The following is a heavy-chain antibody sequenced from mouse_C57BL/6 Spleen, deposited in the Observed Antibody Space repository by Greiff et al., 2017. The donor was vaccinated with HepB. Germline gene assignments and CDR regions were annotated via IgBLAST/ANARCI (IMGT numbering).Heavy chain of an antibody. V-gene: IGHV5-4*01. D-gene: IGHD3-3*01. CDR1: GFTFSSYA. CDR3: ARDRGHCDY. J-gene: IGHJ2*01. CDR2: ISDGGSYT. Sequence: EVKLVESGGGLVKPGGSLKLSCAASGFTFSSYAMSWVRQTPEKRLEWVATISDGGSYTYYPDNVKGRFTISRDNAKNNLYLQMSHLKSEDTAMYYCARDRGHCDYWGQGTTLTVSS.